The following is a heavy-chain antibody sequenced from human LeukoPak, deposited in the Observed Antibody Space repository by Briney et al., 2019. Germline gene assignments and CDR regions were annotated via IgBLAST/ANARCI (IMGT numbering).Heavy chain of an antibody. CDR2: ISSSGSTI. V-gene: IGHV3-48*03. CDR3: ARMLIVVVPAAKGYYYYGMDV. D-gene: IGHD2-2*01. CDR1: GLTFRSYE. J-gene: IGHJ6*02. Sequence: GGSLRLSCAASGLTFRSYEMNWVRKAPGKGLGGVYYISSSGSTIYYADSVKGRFTISRDNAKNSLYLQMNSLRAEDTAVYYCARMLIVVVPAAKGYYYYGMDVWGQGTTVTVSS.